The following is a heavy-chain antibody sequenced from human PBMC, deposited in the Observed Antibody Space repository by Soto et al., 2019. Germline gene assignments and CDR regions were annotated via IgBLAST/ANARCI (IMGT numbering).Heavy chain of an antibody. V-gene: IGHV3-64*01. J-gene: IGHJ4*02. CDR1: GFTFSSYA. D-gene: IGHD3-16*01. Sequence: EVPLVESGGGLVQPGGSLRLSCAASGFTFSSYAMHWVRQAPGKGLEYVSAISSNGGSTYYANSVKGRFTISRDNSXITLYLQMCSLRADDMAVDYFARRGREVSSYYYDYWGQGTLLTVSS. CDR2: ISSNGGST. CDR3: ARRGREVSSYYYDY.